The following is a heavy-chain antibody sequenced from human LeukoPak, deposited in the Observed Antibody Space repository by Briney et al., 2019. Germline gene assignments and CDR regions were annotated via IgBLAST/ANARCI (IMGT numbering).Heavy chain of an antibody. J-gene: IGHJ4*02. Sequence: GASVKVSCKASGYTFTGYYMHWVRQAPGQGLEWMGWINPNSGGTNYAQKFQGRVTMTRDTSISTAYMELSSLRSDDTAVYYCARVFLYYYGSGSYFDYWGQGTLVTVSS. CDR1: GYTFTGYY. V-gene: IGHV1-2*02. CDR3: ARVFLYYYGSGSYFDY. CDR2: INPNSGGT. D-gene: IGHD3-10*01.